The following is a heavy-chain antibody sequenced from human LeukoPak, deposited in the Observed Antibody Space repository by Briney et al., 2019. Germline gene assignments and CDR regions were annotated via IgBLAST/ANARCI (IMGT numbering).Heavy chain of an antibody. V-gene: IGHV4-39*01. CDR3: ASDQYSASYRIR. CDR2: IYYSGST. Sequence: SETLSLTCTVSGGSISSSSYYWGWIRQPPGKGLEWIGGIYYSGSTYYNPSLKSRVTISVDTSKNQFSLKLSSVTAADTAVYYCASDQYSASYRIRWGQGTLVTVSS. J-gene: IGHJ4*02. CDR1: GGSISSSSYY. D-gene: IGHD1-26*01.